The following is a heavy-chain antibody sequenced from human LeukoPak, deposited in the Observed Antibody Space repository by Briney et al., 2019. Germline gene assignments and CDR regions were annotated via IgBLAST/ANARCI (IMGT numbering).Heavy chain of an antibody. V-gene: IGHV4-39*01. CDR2: IYYSGST. D-gene: IGHD6-19*01. Sequence: SETLSLTCTVSGGSISSSSYYWGWIRQPPGKGLEWIGSIYYSGSTYYNPSLKSRVTISADTSKNQFSLKLSSVTAADTAVYYCAKRQWLVQVDAFDIWGQGTMVTVSS. CDR1: GGSISSSSYY. CDR3: AKRQWLVQVDAFDI. J-gene: IGHJ3*02.